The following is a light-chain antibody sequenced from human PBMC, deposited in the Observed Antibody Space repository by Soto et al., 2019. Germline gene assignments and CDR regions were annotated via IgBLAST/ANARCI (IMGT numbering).Light chain of an antibody. CDR1: SNDVGGYNY. J-gene: IGLJ2*01. V-gene: IGLV2-8*01. CDR3: SSYADTHRGNEG. CDR2: DVS. Sequence: QSALTQPPSASGSPGQSVTISCTGTSNDVGGYNYVSWYQQHPGKATKLMIYDVSKRPSGVPDRFSGSKSGNTASLTVSGIQAEDEADYPCSSYADTHRGNEGFGGGTTVTVL.